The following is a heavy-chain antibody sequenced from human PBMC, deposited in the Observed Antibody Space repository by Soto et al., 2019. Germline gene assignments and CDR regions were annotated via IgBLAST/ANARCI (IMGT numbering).Heavy chain of an antibody. CDR2: ISSSSTYI. D-gene: IGHD3-10*01. CDR1: GFTFSSYS. CDR3: ASRSSGRTWFDP. J-gene: IGHJ5*02. Sequence: PGGSLRLSCAASGFTFSSYSMNWVRQAPGKGLEWVSSISSSSTYIYYADSVKGRFTISRDNAKNSLYLQMNSLRAEDTAVHYCASRSSGRTWFDPWGQGTLVTVSS. V-gene: IGHV3-21*01.